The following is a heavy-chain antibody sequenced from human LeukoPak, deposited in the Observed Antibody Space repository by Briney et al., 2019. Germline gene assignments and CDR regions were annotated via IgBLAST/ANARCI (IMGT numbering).Heavy chain of an antibody. V-gene: IGHV3-30*02. CDR1: GFTFSSYG. D-gene: IGHD6-19*01. CDR2: IRYDGSNK. CDR3: AKGHIAVAGTGY. J-gene: IGHJ4*02. Sequence: PGGSLRLSCAASGFTFSSYGMHWVRQAPGKGLGWVAFIRYDGSNKYYADSVKGRFTISRDNPKNTLYLQMNSLRAEDAAVYYCAKGHIAVAGTGYWGQGTLVTVSS.